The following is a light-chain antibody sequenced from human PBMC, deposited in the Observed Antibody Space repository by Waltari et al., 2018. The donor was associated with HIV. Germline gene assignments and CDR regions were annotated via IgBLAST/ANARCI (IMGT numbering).Light chain of an antibody. CDR1: QSISTY. Sequence: DIQMTQSPSSLSASVGDRVTITCRAGQSISTYINWYQQKPGKAPKLLVYAASNLQSGVPSRFSGSGSGTDFTLTSSSLQPEDFATYYCQQTYSTFVSTFGQGTKVEIK. CDR3: QQTYSTFVST. CDR2: AAS. V-gene: IGKV1-39*01. J-gene: IGKJ2*01.